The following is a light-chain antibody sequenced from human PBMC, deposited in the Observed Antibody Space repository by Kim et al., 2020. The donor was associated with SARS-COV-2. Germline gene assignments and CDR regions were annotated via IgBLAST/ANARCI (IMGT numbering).Light chain of an antibody. CDR2: SDD. V-gene: IGLV1-36*01. Sequence: QRVTISCSGSSSNIGKNAVNWYQQLPGKAPLLLIYSDDQLPSGVSDRFSGSKSGTSASLAISGLQSEDEADYYCSTWDNSLNGWVFGGGTQLTVL. CDR3: STWDNSLNGWV. CDR1: SSNIGKNA. J-gene: IGLJ3*02.